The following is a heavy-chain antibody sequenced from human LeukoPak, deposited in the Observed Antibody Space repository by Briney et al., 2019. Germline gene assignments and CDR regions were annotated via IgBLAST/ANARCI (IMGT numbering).Heavy chain of an antibody. V-gene: IGHV1-69*13. CDR3: ASYGDYALDYYGMDV. D-gene: IGHD4-17*01. Sequence: ASVKVSCKASGYTFTSYGISWVRQAPGQGLEWMGGIIPIFGTANYAQKFQGRVTITADESTSTAYMELSSLRSEDTAVYYCASYGDYALDYYGMDVWGQGTTVTVSS. CDR2: IIPIFGTA. J-gene: IGHJ6*02. CDR1: GYTFTSYG.